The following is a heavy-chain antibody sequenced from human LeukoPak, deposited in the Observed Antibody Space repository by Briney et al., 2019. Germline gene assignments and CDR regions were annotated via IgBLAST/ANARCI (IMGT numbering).Heavy chain of an antibody. Sequence: ASVKVSCKASGYTFTSYAMHWVRQAPGQRLEWMGWINAGNGNTKYSQKFQGRVTITRDTSASTAYMELSSLRSEDTAVYYCARGAMAYCGGDCYSNWGQGTLVTVSS. D-gene: IGHD2-21*02. J-gene: IGHJ4*02. CDR3: ARGAMAYCGGDCYSN. CDR2: INAGNGNT. V-gene: IGHV1-3*01. CDR1: GYTFTSYA.